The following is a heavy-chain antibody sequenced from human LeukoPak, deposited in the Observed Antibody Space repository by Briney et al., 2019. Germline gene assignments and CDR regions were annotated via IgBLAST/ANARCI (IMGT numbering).Heavy chain of an antibody. CDR2: IIPIFGTA. CDR3: ASKRPSDSDY. J-gene: IGHJ4*02. V-gene: IGHV1-69*13. Sequence: SVKVSCKASGYTFTSYGISWVRQAPGQGLEWMGGIIPIFGTANYAQKFQGRVTITADESTSTAYMELSSLRSEDTAVYYCASKRPSDSDYWGQGTLVTVSS. D-gene: IGHD6-6*01. CDR1: GYTFTSYG.